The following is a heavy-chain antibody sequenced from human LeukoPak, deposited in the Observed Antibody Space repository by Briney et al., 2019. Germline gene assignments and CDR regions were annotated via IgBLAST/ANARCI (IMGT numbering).Heavy chain of an antibody. V-gene: IGHV3-30*03. CDR3: AREEVGAKGLAFDI. CDR1: GFTFSSYG. J-gene: IGHJ3*02. Sequence: PGGSLRLSCAASGFTFSSYGMHWVRQAPGKGLEWVAVISYDGSNKYYADSVKGRFTISRDNSKNTLYLQMNSLRAEDTAVYYCAREEVGAKGLAFDIWGQGTMVTVSS. D-gene: IGHD1-26*01. CDR2: ISYDGSNK.